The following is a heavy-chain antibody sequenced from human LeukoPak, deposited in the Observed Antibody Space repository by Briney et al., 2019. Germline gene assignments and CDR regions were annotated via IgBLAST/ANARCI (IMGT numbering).Heavy chain of an antibody. D-gene: IGHD6-13*01. J-gene: IGHJ4*02. CDR3: AKDQTAAVGQLDY. V-gene: IGHV3-23*01. CDR1: GLSFSNYA. Sequence: GGSLRISCTASGLSFSNYAMTWVRQAPGKGLEWASVISASGTDTYYADSVKGRFTISRDNSQNTLYLHMNSLRAEDTAVYYCAKDQTAAVGQLDYWGQGTVVTVSS. CDR2: ISASGTDT.